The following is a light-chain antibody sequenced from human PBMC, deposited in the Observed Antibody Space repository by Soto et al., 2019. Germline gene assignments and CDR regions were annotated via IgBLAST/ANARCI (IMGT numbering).Light chain of an antibody. Sequence: QSALTQPASVSGSPGQSITISCTGTSSDVGGHNYVSWYQQHPGKAPKLMIYDVSNRPSGVSNRFSGSKSGNTASLTISGLQAEDEADYYCSSYRSRSTLLYVFGTGTKLTVL. CDR1: SSDVGGHNY. J-gene: IGLJ1*01. V-gene: IGLV2-14*01. CDR2: DVS. CDR3: SSYRSRSTLLYV.